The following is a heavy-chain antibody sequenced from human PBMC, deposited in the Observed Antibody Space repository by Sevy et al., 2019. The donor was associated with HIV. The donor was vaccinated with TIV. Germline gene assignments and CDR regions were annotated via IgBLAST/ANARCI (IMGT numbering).Heavy chain of an antibody. Sequence: GGSLRLSCAASGFTFSGYSMNWVRQPPGKGLEWVSSISSSGSYIYYADSVKGRFTISRDNAKSSRYLQMNSLKAEDTAVYYCARDWQWPAFDYWGQGTLVTVSS. V-gene: IGHV3-21*01. J-gene: IGHJ4*02. CDR1: GFTFSGYS. CDR2: ISSSGSYI. CDR3: ARDWQWPAFDY. D-gene: IGHD6-19*01.